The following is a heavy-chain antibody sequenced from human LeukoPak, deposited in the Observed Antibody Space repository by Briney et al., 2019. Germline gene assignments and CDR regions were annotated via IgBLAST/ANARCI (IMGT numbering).Heavy chain of an antibody. Sequence: GGSLRLSCVASGFTFSGSAVHWVRQSSGRGLEWVGHIDKKDNLYATAYAESVKGRFTISRDDSKDTAFLHMDSLKTEDTALYYCTRDRGTYNWFDPWGQGTLVTVSS. CDR2: IDKKDNLYAT. CDR3: TRDRGTYNWFDP. V-gene: IGHV3-73*01. CDR1: GFTFSGSA. D-gene: IGHD2-15*01. J-gene: IGHJ5*02.